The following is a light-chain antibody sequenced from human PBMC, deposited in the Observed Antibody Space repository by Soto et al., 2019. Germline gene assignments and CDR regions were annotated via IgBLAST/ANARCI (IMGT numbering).Light chain of an antibody. CDR2: GNS. CDR1: SSNIGAGYD. Sequence: QSVLRQPPPVSGAPAQRVTISCTGSSSNIGAGYDVHWYQQLPGTAPKLLIYGNSNRPSGVPDRFSGSKSGTSASLAITGLQAEDEADYYCQSYDSSLSGYVFGTGTKVTVL. CDR3: QSYDSSLSGYV. V-gene: IGLV1-40*01. J-gene: IGLJ1*01.